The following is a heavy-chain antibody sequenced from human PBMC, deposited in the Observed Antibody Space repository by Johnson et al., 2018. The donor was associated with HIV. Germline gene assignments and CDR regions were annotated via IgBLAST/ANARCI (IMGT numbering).Heavy chain of an antibody. D-gene: IGHD3-16*01. Sequence: QVQLLESGGGVVQPGRSLRLSCAASGFTFSSYAIHWVRQAPGKGLEWVAVISYDGSNKYYADSVKGRFTISRENSKNTLYLQMNSLRAEATAVYYCAKCIWGSNSIDAFDIWGQGTRVTVSS. CDR1: GFTFSSYA. V-gene: IGHV3-30-3*02. J-gene: IGHJ3*02. CDR2: ISYDGSNK. CDR3: AKCIWGSNSIDAFDI.